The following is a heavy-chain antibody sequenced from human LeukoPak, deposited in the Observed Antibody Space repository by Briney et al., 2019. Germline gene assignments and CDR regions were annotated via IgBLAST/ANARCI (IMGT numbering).Heavy chain of an antibody. Sequence: PGGSLRLSCSASGFTFDDYSMHWVRHVPGVGLQWVSFINWDGSRTNYADFVEGRFTISRDNSKSSLYLQMNNLRTEDTALYFCAQAHSSSWYEINYWGQGTLVTVSS. CDR2: INWDGSRT. J-gene: IGHJ4*02. V-gene: IGHV3-43*01. CDR1: GFTFDDYS. CDR3: AQAHSSSWYEINY. D-gene: IGHD6-13*01.